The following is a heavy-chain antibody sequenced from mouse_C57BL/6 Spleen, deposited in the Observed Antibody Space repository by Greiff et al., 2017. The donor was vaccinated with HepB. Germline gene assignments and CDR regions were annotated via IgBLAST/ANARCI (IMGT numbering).Heavy chain of an antibody. D-gene: IGHD3-3*01. CDR1: GYTFTSYW. V-gene: IGHV1-64*01. CDR2: IHPNSGST. CDR3: ARSLGDYSPY. J-gene: IGHJ2*01. Sequence: QVQLQQSGAELVKPGASVKLSCKASGYTFTSYWMHWVKQRPGQGLEWIGMIHPNSGSTNYNEKFKSKATLTVDKSSSTAYMQLSSLTSEDSAVYYCARSLGDYSPYWGQGTTLTVSS.